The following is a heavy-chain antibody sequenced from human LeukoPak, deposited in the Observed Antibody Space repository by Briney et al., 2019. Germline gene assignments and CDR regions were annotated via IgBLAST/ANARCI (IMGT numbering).Heavy chain of an antibody. CDR3: ARGTCSSTSCNGVDYYYYMDV. CDR2: INTNSGGT. J-gene: IGHJ6*03. CDR1: VYTFTRYY. D-gene: IGHD2-2*01. V-gene: IGHV1-2*02. Sequence: GASVKASCTASVYTFTRYYMHWVGQAPGQELEGMGWINTNSGGTNYAKKFQGRVTMTRDTSISTAHMELSRLRSDDTAVYYCARGTCSSTSCNGVDYYYYMDVWGKGTTVTVSS.